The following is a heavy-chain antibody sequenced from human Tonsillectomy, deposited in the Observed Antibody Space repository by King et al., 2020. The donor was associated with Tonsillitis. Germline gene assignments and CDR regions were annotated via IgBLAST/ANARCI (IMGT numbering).Heavy chain of an antibody. CDR3: ARQRDSLGIVDY. Sequence: VQLVESGAEVKKPGESLKISCTGFGNSFSSYWIGWVRQMPGKGLEWMGIIYPGDSDTRYSPSFQGQVTISADKAISTAYLQWSSLKASDTAMYYCARQRDSLGIVDYWGQGTLVTVSS. CDR2: IYPGDSDT. V-gene: IGHV5-51*01. CDR1: GNSFSSYW. J-gene: IGHJ4*02. D-gene: IGHD7-27*01.